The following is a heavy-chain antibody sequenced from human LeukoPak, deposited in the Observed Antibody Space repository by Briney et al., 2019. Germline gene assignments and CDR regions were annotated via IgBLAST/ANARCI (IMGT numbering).Heavy chain of an antibody. Sequence: QAGGSLRLSCVASGFTISSDAMTWVRQAPGRGLEWVSASYGSDTDYADSVRGRFTISRDDSKNTLYLQMNGLRVDDTAVYYCSKRRRRETGPFESWGRGTLVTVSP. CDR3: SKRRRRETGPFES. J-gene: IGHJ4*02. D-gene: IGHD5-24*01. CDR2: SYGSDT. V-gene: IGHV3-23*05. CDR1: GFTISSDA.